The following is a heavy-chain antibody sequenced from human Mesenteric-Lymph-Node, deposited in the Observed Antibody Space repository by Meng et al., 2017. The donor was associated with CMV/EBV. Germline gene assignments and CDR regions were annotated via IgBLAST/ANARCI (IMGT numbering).Heavy chain of an antibody. CDR1: GGAFSGNY. V-gene: IGHV4-34*01. D-gene: IGHD6-13*01. Sequence: SETLSLTCAVYGGAFSGNYWSWIRQPPGKGLEWIGEINHSGSTNYNPSLKSRVTISVDTSKNQFSLNLSSVSAADTAVYYCAKIVAAPPRGRLYYSYGMDVWGQGTTVTVSS. CDR2: INHSGST. CDR3: AKIVAAPPRGRLYYSYGMDV. J-gene: IGHJ6*02.